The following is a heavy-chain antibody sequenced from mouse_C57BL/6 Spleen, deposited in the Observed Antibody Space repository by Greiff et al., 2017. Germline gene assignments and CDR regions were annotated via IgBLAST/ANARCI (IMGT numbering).Heavy chain of an antibody. V-gene: IGHV3-6*01. D-gene: IGHD6-1*01. CDR2: ISYDGSN. J-gene: IGHJ3*01. Sequence: EVKLVESGPGLVKPSQSLSLTCSVTGYSITSGYYWNWIRQFPGNKLEWMGYISYDGSNNYNPSLKNRISITRDTSKNQFFLKLNSVTTEDTATYYCASGLPGFAYWGQGTLVTVSA. CDR1: GYSITSGYY. CDR3: ASGLPGFAY.